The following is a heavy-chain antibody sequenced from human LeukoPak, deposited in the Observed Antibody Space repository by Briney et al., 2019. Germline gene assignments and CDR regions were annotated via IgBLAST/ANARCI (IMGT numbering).Heavy chain of an antibody. D-gene: IGHD3-10*01. V-gene: IGHV4-59*01. CDR3: ARGGYYGSGNDFRFDP. Sequence: SETLSLTCTVSGCSINSYYWSWIRQPPGKGLESIGYIHYTGSTNYNPSLNSRVTISVDTSKNQFSLKLSSVTAADTAIYYGARGGYYGSGNDFRFDPWGQGTLVTVSS. CDR1: GCSINSYY. J-gene: IGHJ5*02. CDR2: IHYTGST.